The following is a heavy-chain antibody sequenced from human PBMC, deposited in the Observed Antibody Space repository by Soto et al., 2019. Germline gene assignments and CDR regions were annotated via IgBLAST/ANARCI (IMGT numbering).Heavy chain of an antibody. CDR3: GKDPNGDYFGAFDF. J-gene: IGHJ3*01. D-gene: IGHD4-17*01. CDR2: ITANGAFT. CDR1: GLSLDSYA. Sequence: EVQFLESGGGVVRPGGSLRLSCVASGLSLDSYAMTWVRQSPGKALEWVACITANGAFTSYTDSVRGRFTISRDNSKNTLSLQVDSLRADDTAVYYWGKDPNGDYFGAFDFWGQGTTIIVSS. V-gene: IGHV3-23*01.